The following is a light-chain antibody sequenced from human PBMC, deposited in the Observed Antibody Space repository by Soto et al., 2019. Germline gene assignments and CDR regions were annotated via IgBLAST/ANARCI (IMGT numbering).Light chain of an antibody. CDR1: SSDVGRQDH. Sequence: QSALTQPASVSGSPGQSITISCTGTSSDVGRQDHVSWYQQHPGKAPKLMIYDVYNRPSGVSSRFSGSKSGNTASLTISGLQAEDEADYHCSSHAGSSQVVFGGGTKLTVL. CDR2: DVY. CDR3: SSHAGSSQVV. V-gene: IGLV2-14*03. J-gene: IGLJ2*01.